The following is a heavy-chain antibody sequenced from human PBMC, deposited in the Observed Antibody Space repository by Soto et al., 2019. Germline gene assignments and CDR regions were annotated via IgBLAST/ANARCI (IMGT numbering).Heavy chain of an antibody. D-gene: IGHD6-6*01. CDR1: GFTFSSYS. Sequence: PGGSLRLSCAASGFTFSSYSMNWVRQAPGKGLEWVSSISSSSSYIYYADSVKGRFTISRDNAKNSLYLQMNSLRAEDTAVYYCARDPLTPYSSSPDYYYYGMDVWGQGTTVTVSS. CDR3: ARDPLTPYSSSPDYYYYGMDV. J-gene: IGHJ6*02. CDR2: ISSSSSYI. V-gene: IGHV3-21*01.